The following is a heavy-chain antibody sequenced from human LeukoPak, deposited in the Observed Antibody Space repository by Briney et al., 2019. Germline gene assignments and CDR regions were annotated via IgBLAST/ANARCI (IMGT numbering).Heavy chain of an antibody. CDR1: GYTFTSYY. Sequence: GASVKVSCKASGYTFTSYYMHWVRQAPGQGLEWMGIINPSGGSTSYAQKFQGRVTITRNTSISTAYMELSSLRSEDTAVYYCARGKVRGVNNYYYYYMDVWGKGTTVTVSS. J-gene: IGHJ6*03. V-gene: IGHV1-46*01. D-gene: IGHD3-10*01. CDR2: INPSGGST. CDR3: ARGKVRGVNNYYYYYMDV.